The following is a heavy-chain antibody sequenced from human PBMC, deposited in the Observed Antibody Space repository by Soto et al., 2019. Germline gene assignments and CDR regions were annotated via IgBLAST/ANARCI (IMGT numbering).Heavy chain of an antibody. CDR1: GDSISRIDYY. Sequence: QVQLQESGPGLVKPSQTLSLTCSVSGDSISRIDYYWTWIRQHPEKRLEWIGNIYFRGNTYYSPSLESRLTISVDTSKNQFSLKLTSVPAADTAVYYCAREGGSYDSGGYLIRGAFDIWGQGTMVTVSS. J-gene: IGHJ3*02. V-gene: IGHV4-31*03. D-gene: IGHD3-22*01. CDR2: IYFRGNT. CDR3: AREGGSYDSGGYLIRGAFDI.